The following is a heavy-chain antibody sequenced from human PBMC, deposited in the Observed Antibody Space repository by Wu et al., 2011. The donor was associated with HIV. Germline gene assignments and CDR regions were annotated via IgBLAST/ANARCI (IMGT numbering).Heavy chain of an antibody. CDR1: GYTFTAYY. D-gene: IGHD3-3*01. CDR3: ARVEARDFWSGYYDY. J-gene: IGHJ4*02. V-gene: IGHV1-2*02. Sequence: EVKKAGSSVKVSCKASGYTFTAYYMHWLRQAPGQGLEWMGWINPNSGGTNYAQKFQGRVTMTRDTSISTAYMELSSLRSDDTAVYYCARVEARDFWSGYYDYWGQGTLVTVSS. CDR2: INPNSGGT.